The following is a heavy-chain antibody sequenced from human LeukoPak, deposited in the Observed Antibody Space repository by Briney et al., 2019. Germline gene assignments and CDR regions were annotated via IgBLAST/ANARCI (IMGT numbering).Heavy chain of an antibody. V-gene: IGHV1-2*02. D-gene: IGHD2/OR15-2a*01. CDR1: GYTFTGCY. J-gene: IGHJ5*02. Sequence: ASVQVSCQASGYTFTGCYMHWVRQARGQGLEWMGWINPNSGGTNYGQKCQGRVTMTRATSISTANMELCRLRSGETAVYYCARDFLPGRGGYWFDPWGQGTLVTVSS. CDR2: INPNSGGT. CDR3: ARDFLPGRGGYWFDP.